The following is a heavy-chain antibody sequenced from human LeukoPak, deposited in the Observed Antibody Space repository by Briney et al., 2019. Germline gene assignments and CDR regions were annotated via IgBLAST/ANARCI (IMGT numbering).Heavy chain of an antibody. CDR1: GFTFSSYH. CDR3: ARVGGITLALAPSPFPDYNYYYMDV. Sequence: GGSLRLSCEVSGFTFSSYHMNWVRQAPGKGLEWVSSIGSSGSYIYYADSVKGRFTISRDNAKKSLYLQMNSLRAEDTAVYYCARVGGITLALAPSPFPDYNYYYMDVWGKGTTVTVSS. D-gene: IGHD3-10*01. V-gene: IGHV3-21*01. CDR2: IGSSGSYI. J-gene: IGHJ6*03.